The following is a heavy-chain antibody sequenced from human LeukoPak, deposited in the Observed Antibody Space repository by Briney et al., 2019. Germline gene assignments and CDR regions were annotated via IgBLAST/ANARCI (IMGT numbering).Heavy chain of an antibody. V-gene: IGHV3-74*01. Sequence: GGSLRLSCAASGFTFSSYWMHWVRQAPGKGLVWVSRINSDGSSTSYADSVKGRFTISRDNAKNTLYLQMNSLRAEDTAVYYCARDGTTKVYYYYMDVWGKGTTVTVSS. D-gene: IGHD1-7*01. CDR1: GFTFSSYW. CDR3: ARDGTTKVYYYYMDV. J-gene: IGHJ6*03. CDR2: INSDGSST.